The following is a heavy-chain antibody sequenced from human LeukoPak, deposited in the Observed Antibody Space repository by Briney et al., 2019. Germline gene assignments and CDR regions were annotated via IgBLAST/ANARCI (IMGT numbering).Heavy chain of an antibody. J-gene: IGHJ4*02. V-gene: IGHV4-59*01. CDR1: GGSFSGYY. CDR3: ARDIYGSGYGYFDQ. D-gene: IGHD3-10*01. CDR2: INYTGET. Sequence: SETLSLTPAVYGGSFSGYYWSWIPHPPGKGLEWLAFINYTGETNDNPVLRSRLTISVDTSKNQFSLRLSSLTAADAAIYYCARDIYGSGYGYFDQWGQGALVTVS.